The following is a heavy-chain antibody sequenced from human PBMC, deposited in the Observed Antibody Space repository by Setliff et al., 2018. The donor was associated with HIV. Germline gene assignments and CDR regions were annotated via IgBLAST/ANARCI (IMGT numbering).Heavy chain of an antibody. Sequence: SETLSLTCAVYGGSFSGFYWNWIRQPPGKGLEWIGEINHSGSTNYNPSLKSRVTISVDKSKNQFSLRLSSVIAADTAVYYCARGPPGSSIGWYVGYWGQGTLVTVSS. CDR1: GGSFSGFY. CDR2: INHSGST. V-gene: IGHV4-34*01. J-gene: IGHJ4*02. CDR3: ARGPPGSSIGWYVGY. D-gene: IGHD6-19*01.